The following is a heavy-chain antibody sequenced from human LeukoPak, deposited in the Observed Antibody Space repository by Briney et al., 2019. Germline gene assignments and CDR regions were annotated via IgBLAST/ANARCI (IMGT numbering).Heavy chain of an antibody. CDR2: IYYSGST. CDR3: ARGSGWYSGGYYFDY. CDR1: GGSISSHY. J-gene: IGHJ4*02. V-gene: IGHV4-59*11. D-gene: IGHD6-19*01. Sequence: SQTLSLTCTVSGGSISSHYWSCIRQPPGKGLEWIGYIYYSGSTNYNPSLKSRVTISVETSKNQLSLKLSSVTAADTAVYYCARGSGWYSGGYYFDYWGLGTLVTVSS.